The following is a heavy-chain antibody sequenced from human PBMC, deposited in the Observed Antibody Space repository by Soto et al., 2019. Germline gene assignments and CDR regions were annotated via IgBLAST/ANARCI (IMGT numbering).Heavy chain of an antibody. V-gene: IGHV3-23*01. CDR1: GFTFSSYA. D-gene: IGHD3-3*01. J-gene: IGHJ3*02. CDR2: ISGSGGST. Sequence: SLRLSCAASGFTFSSYAMSWVRQAPGKGLEWVSAISGSGGSTYYADSVKGRFTISRDNSKNTLYLQMNSLRAEDTAVYYCAKALLYDCGSGNYTATNAFYIWGKRAMVT. CDR3: AKALLYDCGSGNYTATNAFYI.